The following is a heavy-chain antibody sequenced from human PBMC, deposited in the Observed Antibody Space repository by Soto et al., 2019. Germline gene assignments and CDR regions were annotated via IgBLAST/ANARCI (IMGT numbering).Heavy chain of an antibody. CDR3: AGEVYDYVWGSYRWDY. CDR2: IYYSGST. J-gene: IGHJ4*02. D-gene: IGHD3-16*01. V-gene: IGHV4-59*01. CDR1: GGSISSYY. Sequence: QVQLQESGPGLVKPSETLSLTCTVSGGSISSYYWSWIRQPPGKGLEWIGYIYYSGSTNYNPSLTARITISVDTSKNQFSLKLSAVTAADTAVYYCAGEVYDYVWGSYRWDYGGEGTLVTVSS.